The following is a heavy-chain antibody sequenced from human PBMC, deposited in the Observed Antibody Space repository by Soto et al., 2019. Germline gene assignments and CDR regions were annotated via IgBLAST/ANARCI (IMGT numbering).Heavy chain of an antibody. Sequence: EAQLVESGGGLVQPGRSLRLSCAASGFTFDDYAMHWVRQAPGKGLEWVSGNSWNSGSIGYADSVKGRFTISRDNAKNSLYLQMNSLRAEDTALYYCAKDGGYCSGGSCYTGSYYYYYGMDVWGQGTTVTVSS. V-gene: IGHV3-9*01. D-gene: IGHD2-15*01. CDR2: NSWNSGSI. CDR3: AKDGGYCSGGSCYTGSYYYYYGMDV. J-gene: IGHJ6*02. CDR1: GFTFDDYA.